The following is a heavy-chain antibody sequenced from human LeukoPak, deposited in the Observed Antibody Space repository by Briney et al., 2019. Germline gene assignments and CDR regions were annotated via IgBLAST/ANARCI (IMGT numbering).Heavy chain of an antibody. D-gene: IGHD3-9*01. J-gene: IGHJ4*02. Sequence: GGSLRLSCAASGFTLSTHWMCWVRQAPGKGLEWVAVIWYDGSNKYYADSVKGRFTISRDNSKNTLYLQMNSLRAEDTAVYYCASSLRYFDLDYWGQGTLVTVSS. CDR1: GFTLSTHW. CDR3: ASSLRYFDLDY. CDR2: IWYDGSNK. V-gene: IGHV3-33*08.